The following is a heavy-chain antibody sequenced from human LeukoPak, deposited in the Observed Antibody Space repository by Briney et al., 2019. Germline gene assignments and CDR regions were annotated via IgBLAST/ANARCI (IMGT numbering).Heavy chain of an antibody. V-gene: IGHV4-59*08. CDR2: IYYRGST. D-gene: IGHD5-24*01. J-gene: IGHJ4*02. CDR3: ARAVEMATILFDY. CDR1: GGSISSYY. Sequence: SETLSLTCTVSGGSISSYYWSWIRQPPGKGLEWIGYIYYRGSTNYNPSLKSRVTISVDTSKNQFSLKLSSVTAADTAVYYCARAVEMATILFDYWGQGTLVTVSS.